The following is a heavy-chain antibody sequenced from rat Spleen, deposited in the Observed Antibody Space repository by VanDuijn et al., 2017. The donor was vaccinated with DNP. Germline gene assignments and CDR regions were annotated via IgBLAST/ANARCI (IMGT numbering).Heavy chain of an antibody. J-gene: IGHJ4*01. Sequence: EVQLVETGGDLVQPGKSLKLSCVASGFTFNNYWMTWIRQVPGKGLEWVASISSSGDYTYYPDSVKGRFTLSRDNAKNTLCLQMNSLRSGDTATYYCTRDPFFGALDAWGQGTSVTVSS. CDR2: ISSSGDYT. D-gene: IGHD1-1*01. V-gene: IGHV5-31*01. CDR3: TRDPFFGALDA. CDR1: GFTFNNYW.